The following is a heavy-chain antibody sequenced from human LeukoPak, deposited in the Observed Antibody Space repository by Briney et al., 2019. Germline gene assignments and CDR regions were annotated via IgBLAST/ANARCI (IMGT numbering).Heavy chain of an antibody. V-gene: IGHV4-4*07. Sequence: SETLSLTCTVSGGSISSYYWSRIRQPAGKGLEWIGRIYTSGSTNYNPSLKSRVTISVDTSKNQFSLKLSSVTAADTAVYYCARGNYCSSTSCYTGGGSENAFDIWGQGTMVTVSS. CDR1: GGSISSYY. CDR2: IYTSGST. D-gene: IGHD2-2*02. J-gene: IGHJ3*02. CDR3: ARGNYCSSTSCYTGGGSENAFDI.